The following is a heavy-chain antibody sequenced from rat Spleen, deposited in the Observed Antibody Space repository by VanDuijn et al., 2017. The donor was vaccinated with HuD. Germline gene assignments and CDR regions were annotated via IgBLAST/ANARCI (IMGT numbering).Heavy chain of an antibody. CDR2: ISPSGGST. Sequence: EVQLVESGGGLVQPGRSMKLSCAASGFTFSNYYMAWVRQAPTQGLEWVASISPSGGSTYYRDSVKGRFTISRDNAKSTLYLQMDSLRSEDTATYYCARHRNYGGIPFDYWGQGVMVTVSS. V-gene: IGHV5-25*01. D-gene: IGHD1-11*01. J-gene: IGHJ2*01. CDR1: GFTFSNYY. CDR3: ARHRNYGGIPFDY.